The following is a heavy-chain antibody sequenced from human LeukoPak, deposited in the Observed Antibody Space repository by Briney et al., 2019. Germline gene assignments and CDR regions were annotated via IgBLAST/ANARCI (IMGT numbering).Heavy chain of an antibody. CDR2: IWYDGSNK. V-gene: IGHV3-33*01. J-gene: IGHJ5*02. Sequence: XXAPGKXXXXVALIWYDGSNKYYADSVKGRFTVSRDNSKNTVFLQVNSLRADGTAVYYCARDGVNWGIDLWGQGTLVIVSS. CDR3: ARDGVNWGIDL. D-gene: IGHD7-27*01.